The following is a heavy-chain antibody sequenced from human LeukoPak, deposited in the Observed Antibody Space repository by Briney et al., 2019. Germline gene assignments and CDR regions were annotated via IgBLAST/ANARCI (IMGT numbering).Heavy chain of an antibody. V-gene: IGHV5-51*01. CDR1: GYSFTSYW. D-gene: IGHD2-2*01. Sequence: GESLKISCKGSGYSFTSYWIGWVRQIPGKGLEWMGIIYPGDSDTRYSPSFQGQVTISADKSISTAYLQWSSLKASDTAMYYCARDGPSTGNYYGMDVWGQGTTVTVSS. J-gene: IGHJ6*02. CDR2: IYPGDSDT. CDR3: ARDGPSTGNYYGMDV.